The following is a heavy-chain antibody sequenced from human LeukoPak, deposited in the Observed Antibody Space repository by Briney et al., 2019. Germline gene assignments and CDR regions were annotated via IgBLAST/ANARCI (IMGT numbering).Heavy chain of an antibody. Sequence: PGGSLRLSCAASGFTFSNYEMNWVRQAPGKGLGWVSYISSSGSTIYYADSVKGRFTISRDSAKNSLYLQMNSLRAEDTAVYYCASYGDYPYYYYYMDVWGKGTTVTTSS. V-gene: IGHV3-48*03. CDR3: ASYGDYPYYYYYMDV. CDR2: ISSSGSTI. D-gene: IGHD4-17*01. CDR1: GFTFSNYE. J-gene: IGHJ6*03.